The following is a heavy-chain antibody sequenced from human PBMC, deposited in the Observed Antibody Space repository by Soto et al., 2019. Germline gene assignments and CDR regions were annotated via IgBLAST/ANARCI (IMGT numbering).Heavy chain of an antibody. D-gene: IGHD6-13*01. V-gene: IGHV1-69*02. CDR2: IIPILGIA. J-gene: IGHJ6*03. CDR1: GGTFSSYT. Sequence: ASVKVSCKASGGTFSSYTISWVRQAPGQGLEWMGRIIPILGIANYAQKFQGRVTITADKSTSTAYMELSSLRSEDTAVYYCASVTDPTEVIAAADKTADYYYYYMDVWGKGTTVTVSS. CDR3: ASVTDPTEVIAAADKTADYYYYYMDV.